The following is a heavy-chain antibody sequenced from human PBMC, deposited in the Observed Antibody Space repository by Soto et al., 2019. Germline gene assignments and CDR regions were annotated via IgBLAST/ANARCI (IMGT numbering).Heavy chain of an antibody. J-gene: IGHJ5*02. Sequence: PSETLSLYCAFSVGSISSSNWWSWFRQPPGKGLEWIGEIYHSGSTNYNPSLKSRVTISVDKSKNQFSMKLSSVTAADTAVYYCAHSTIGHSDWFDPWGKGTLVTVS. V-gene: IGHV4-4*02. CDR2: IYHSGST. D-gene: IGHD5-12*01. CDR3: AHSTIGHSDWFDP. CDR1: VGSISSSNW.